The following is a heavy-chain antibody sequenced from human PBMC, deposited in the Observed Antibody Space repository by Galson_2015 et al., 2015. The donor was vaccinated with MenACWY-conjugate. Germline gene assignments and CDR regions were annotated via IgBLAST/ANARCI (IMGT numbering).Heavy chain of an antibody. CDR1: GGSISSDSYY. J-gene: IGHJ3*02. V-gene: IGHV4-39*01. CDR3: ARILVAAPVFDAFDI. Sequence: LSLTCTVSGGSISSDSYYWGWVRQPPGKGLEWIGTLSSSGSTYYNPSLKSRVTISVDTSKSQFSLKLSSVTAADTAVYFCARILVAAPVFDAFDIWGQGTMVTVSS. CDR2: LSSSGST. D-gene: IGHD2-15*01.